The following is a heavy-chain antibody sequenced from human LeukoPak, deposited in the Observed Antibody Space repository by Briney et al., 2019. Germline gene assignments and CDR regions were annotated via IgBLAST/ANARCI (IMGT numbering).Heavy chain of an antibody. Sequence: GGSLRLSCAASGITFSSYAMSWVRQAPGKGLEWVSAISGSGGSTYYADPVKGRFTISRDNSKNTLYLQMNSLRAEDTAVYYCASLRGVETYYFDYWGQGTLVTVSS. V-gene: IGHV3-23*01. CDR1: GITFSSYA. CDR2: ISGSGGST. J-gene: IGHJ4*02. D-gene: IGHD3-10*01. CDR3: ASLRGVETYYFDY.